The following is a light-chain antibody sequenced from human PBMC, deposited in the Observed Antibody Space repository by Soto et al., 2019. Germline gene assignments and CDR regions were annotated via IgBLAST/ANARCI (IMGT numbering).Light chain of an antibody. V-gene: IGLV2-8*01. CDR3: SSYAGSSNV. Sequence: QSVLTQPPSASWSAGQSVSISCTGTSSDVGGYNYVSWYQHHPGKAPKLMIYEVNKRPSGVPDRFSGSKSGNTASLTVSGLQAEDEADYYCSSYAGSSNVFGTGTRSPS. CDR2: EVN. CDR1: SSDVGGYNY. J-gene: IGLJ1*01.